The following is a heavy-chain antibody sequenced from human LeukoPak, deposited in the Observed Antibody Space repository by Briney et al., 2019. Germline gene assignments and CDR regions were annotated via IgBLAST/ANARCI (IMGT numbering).Heavy chain of an antibody. CDR3: AKCINPFAVIWDY. Sequence: GGSLRLSCAASGFTFSSYGMHWVRQAPGKGLEWVAFIRYDGSNKYYADSVKGRFTISRDNSKNTLYLQMNSLRAEDTAVYYCAKCINPFAVIWDYWGQGTLVTVSS. V-gene: IGHV3-30*02. CDR1: GFTFSSYG. J-gene: IGHJ4*02. CDR2: IRYDGSNK. D-gene: IGHD2-21*01.